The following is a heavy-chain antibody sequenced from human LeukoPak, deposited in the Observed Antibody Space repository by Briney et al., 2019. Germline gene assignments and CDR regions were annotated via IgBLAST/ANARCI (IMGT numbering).Heavy chain of an antibody. CDR2: INHSGST. CDR3: ARGGPMVRGHYRGWFDP. J-gene: IGHJ5*02. D-gene: IGHD3-10*01. CDR1: GGSFSGYY. Sequence: SETLSLTCAVYGGSFSGYYWSWIRQPPGKGLEWIGEINHSGSTNYNPSLKSRVTISVDTSKNQFSLKLSSVTAADTAVYYCARGGPMVRGHYRGWFDPWGQGILVTVSS. V-gene: IGHV4-34*01.